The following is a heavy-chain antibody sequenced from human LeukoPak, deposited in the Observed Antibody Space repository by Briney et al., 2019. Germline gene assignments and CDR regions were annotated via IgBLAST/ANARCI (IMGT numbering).Heavy chain of an antibody. V-gene: IGHV1-2*02. CDR2: INRNSGGT. D-gene: IGHD2-15*01. CDR3: ARDVFDIVVVVAASRYYYGMDV. CDR1: GYTFTGYY. J-gene: IGHJ6*02. Sequence: ASVKVSCKASGYTFTGYYMHWVRQAPGQGLEWMGWINRNSGGTNYAQKFQGRVTMTRDTSISTAYMELSRLRSDDTAVYYCARDVFDIVVVVAASRYYYGMDVWGQGTTVTVAS.